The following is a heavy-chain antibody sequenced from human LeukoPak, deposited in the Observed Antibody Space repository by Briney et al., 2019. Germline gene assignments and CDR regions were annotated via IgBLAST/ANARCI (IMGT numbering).Heavy chain of an antibody. CDR2: INHSGST. CDR1: GGSFSGYY. Sequence: SETLSLTCAVYGGSFSGYYWSWIRQPPGKGLGWIGEINHSGSTNYNPSLKSRVTISVDTSKNQFSLKLSSVTAADTAVYYCARGLKYSSSWYWFDPWGQGTLVTVSS. V-gene: IGHV4-34*01. CDR3: ARGLKYSSSWYWFDP. D-gene: IGHD6-13*01. J-gene: IGHJ5*02.